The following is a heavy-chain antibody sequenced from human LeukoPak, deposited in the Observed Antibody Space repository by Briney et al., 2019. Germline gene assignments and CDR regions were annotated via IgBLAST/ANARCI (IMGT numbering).Heavy chain of an antibody. Sequence: SETLSLTCTVSGASISGSRFFWGWIRQPPGKGLEWIGSINYSGSTYYGPSLRSRVTISVDTSKNQFSLKVNSVTAADTAVYYCARGRGTRAQIVVVAAYYGNGWFDPWGQGTLVTVSS. J-gene: IGHJ5*02. CDR1: GASISGSRFF. CDR3: ARGRGTRAQIVVVAAYYGNGWFDP. D-gene: IGHD2-15*01. CDR2: INYSGST. V-gene: IGHV4-39*07.